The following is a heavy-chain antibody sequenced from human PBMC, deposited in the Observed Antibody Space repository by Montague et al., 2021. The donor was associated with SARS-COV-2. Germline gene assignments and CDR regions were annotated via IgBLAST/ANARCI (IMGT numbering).Heavy chain of an antibody. V-gene: IGHV3-7*01. J-gene: IGHJ4*02. CDR3: ARSPRGSGTGWLDY. Sequence: SLRLSCAASGFTSGDYQMTWARQAPGKGLQWVANINQDETAKTYVDSVKGRFTISRDNAKNSLILQMNSLKDEDTAVYYCARSPRGSGTGWLDYWGRGTLVTVSS. CDR2: INQDETAK. D-gene: IGHD3/OR15-3a*01. CDR1: GFTSGDYQ.